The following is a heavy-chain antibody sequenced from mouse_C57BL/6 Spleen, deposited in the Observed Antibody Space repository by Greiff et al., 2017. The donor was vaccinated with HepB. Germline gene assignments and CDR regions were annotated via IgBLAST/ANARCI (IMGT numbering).Heavy chain of an antibody. J-gene: IGHJ4*01. D-gene: IGHD2-1*01. CDR3: ARNRGNNYAMDY. Sequence: EVKLQESGGGLVKPGGSLKLSCAASGFTFSDYGMHWVRQAPEKGLEWVAYISSGSSTIYYADTVKGRFTISRDNAKNTLFLQMTSLRSEDTAMYYCARNRGNNYAMDYWGQGTSVTVSS. CDR1: GFTFSDYG. V-gene: IGHV5-17*01. CDR2: ISSGSSTI.